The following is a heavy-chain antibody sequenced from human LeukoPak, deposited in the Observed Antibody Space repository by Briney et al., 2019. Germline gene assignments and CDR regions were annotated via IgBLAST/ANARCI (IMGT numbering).Heavy chain of an antibody. CDR1: GFTFSSYG. D-gene: IGHD2-15*01. CDR2: ISYDGSNK. V-gene: IGHV3-30*03. CDR3: ARVGPPYCSGGSCYSGIGY. Sequence: GGSLRLSCAASGFTFSSYGMHWVRQAPGKGLEWVAVISYDGSNKYYADSVKGRFTISRDNSKNTLYLQMNSLRAEDTAVYYCARVGPPYCSGGSCYSGIGYWGQGTLVTVSS. J-gene: IGHJ4*02.